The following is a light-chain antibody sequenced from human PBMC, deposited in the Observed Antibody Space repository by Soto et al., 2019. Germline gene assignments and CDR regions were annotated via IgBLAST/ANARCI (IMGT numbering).Light chain of an antibody. CDR1: SSDIGTYNS. CDR3: TSYTTSSTLV. V-gene: IGLV2-14*01. CDR2: DVT. Sequence: QAVLTQPASVSGSPGQSITISCTGTSSDIGTYNSVSWYQQHAGKVPKLMFYDVTNRPSGVSDRLSGSKSGNTASLTISGLQAEDEADYYCTSYTTSSTLVFGGGTKLTVL. J-gene: IGLJ2*01.